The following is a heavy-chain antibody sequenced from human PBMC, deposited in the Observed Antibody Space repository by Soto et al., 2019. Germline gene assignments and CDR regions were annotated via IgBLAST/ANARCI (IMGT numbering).Heavy chain of an antibody. J-gene: IGHJ5*02. Sequence: ASVKVSCKASGYTFTSYDINWVRQATGQGLEWMGWMNPNSGNTGYAQKFQGRVTMTRNTSISTAYMELGSLRSEDTAVYYCARVGLSRLNRYFDWLEGQKWFDPWGQGTLVTVSS. CDR1: GYTFTSYD. V-gene: IGHV1-8*01. CDR2: MNPNSGNT. CDR3: ARVGLSRLNRYFDWLEGQKWFDP. D-gene: IGHD3-9*01.